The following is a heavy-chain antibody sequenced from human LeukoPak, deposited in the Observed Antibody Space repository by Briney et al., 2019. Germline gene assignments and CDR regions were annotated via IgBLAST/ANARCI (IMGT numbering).Heavy chain of an antibody. CDR2: ISWNSGSI. V-gene: IGHV3-9*03. CDR1: GFTFDDYA. J-gene: IGHJ6*03. Sequence: GGSLRLSCAASGFTFDDYAMHWVRQAPGKGLEWVSGISWNSGSIGYADSVKGRFTISRDNAKNSLYLQMNSLRAEDMALYYCAKDGTPYYYYMDVWGKGTTVTVSS. CDR3: AKDGTPYYYYMDV.